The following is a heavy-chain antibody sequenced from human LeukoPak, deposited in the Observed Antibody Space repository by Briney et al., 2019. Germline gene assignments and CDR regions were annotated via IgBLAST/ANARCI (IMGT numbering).Heavy chain of an antibody. D-gene: IGHD3-10*01. J-gene: IGHJ4*02. V-gene: IGHV4-34*01. Sequence: PSETLSLTCAVYGGSFSGYYWSWIRQPPGKGLEWIGEINHSGSTNYNPSLKSRVTISVDTSKNQFSLKLSSVTAADTAVYYCARRVTMVRGKYYFDYWGQGTLVTVSS. CDR3: ARRVTMVRGKYYFDY. CDR1: GGSFSGYY. CDR2: INHSGST.